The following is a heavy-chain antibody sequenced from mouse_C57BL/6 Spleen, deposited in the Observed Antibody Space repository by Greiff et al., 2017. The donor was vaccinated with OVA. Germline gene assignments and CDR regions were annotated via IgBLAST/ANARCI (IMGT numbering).Heavy chain of an antibody. CDR2: IYPGDGDT. Sequence: VKLVESGAELVKPGASVKLSCKASGYAFSSYWMNWVKQRPGKGLEWIGQIYPGDGDTNYTGKFKGKATLTADKSSSTAYMQLSSLTSEDSAVYFCARSRDYSNYGAMDDWGQGTSVTVSS. CDR3: ARSRDYSNYGAMDD. J-gene: IGHJ4*01. CDR1: GYAFSSYW. V-gene: IGHV1-80*01. D-gene: IGHD2-5*01.